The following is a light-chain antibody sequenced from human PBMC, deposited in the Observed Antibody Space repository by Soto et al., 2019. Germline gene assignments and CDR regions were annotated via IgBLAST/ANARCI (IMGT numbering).Light chain of an antibody. CDR3: EQDGSTPHT. CDR2: AAS. J-gene: IGKJ4*01. Sequence: IVLTQSPGTLSLSPGEIATLSLRASPSVATNYLAWYQQKPGQAPRFLMYAASSRANVITDRFSGSGPGTGFTLTISRPEPEDFAVDYCEQDGSTPHTFGGGTKVEIK. CDR1: PSVATNY. V-gene: IGKV3-20*01.